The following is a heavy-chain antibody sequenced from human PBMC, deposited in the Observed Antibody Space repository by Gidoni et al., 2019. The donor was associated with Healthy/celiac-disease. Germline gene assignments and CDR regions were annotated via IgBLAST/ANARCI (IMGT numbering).Heavy chain of an antibody. CDR2: IYYSGST. CDR1: GGSISSSSYY. D-gene: IGHD6-6*01. V-gene: IGHV4-39*07. Sequence: QLQLQESGPGLVKPSETLYLTCTVSGGSISSSSYYWGWIRQPPGKGLEWIGSIYYSGSTYYNPSLKSRVTISVDTSKNQFSLKLSSVTAADTAVYYCARRARAARPRSYYFDYWGQGTLVTVSS. J-gene: IGHJ4*02. CDR3: ARRARAARPRSYYFDY.